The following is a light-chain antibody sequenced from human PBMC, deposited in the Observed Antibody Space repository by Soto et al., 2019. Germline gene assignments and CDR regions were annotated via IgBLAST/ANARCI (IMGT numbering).Light chain of an antibody. J-gene: IGLJ2*01. CDR3: CSYAGGSIYVL. Sequence: QAVVTQPASVSGSPGQSITISCTGTSGDVGNFNLVSWYQQHPGEAPNLVIYEVTKRPSGVSYRFSGSKSGNTASLTISGLQAEDEADYYCCSYAGGSIYVLFGGGTKVTVL. V-gene: IGLV2-23*02. CDR1: SGDVGNFNL. CDR2: EVT.